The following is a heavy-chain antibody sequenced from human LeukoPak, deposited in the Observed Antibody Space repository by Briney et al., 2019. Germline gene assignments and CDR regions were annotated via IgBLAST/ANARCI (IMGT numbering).Heavy chain of an antibody. J-gene: IGHJ6*03. V-gene: IGHV3-7*01. Sequence: GGSLRLSCAASGFTFSSYWMSWVRQAPGKGLEWVANIKQDGSEKYYVDSVKGRFTISRDNAKNSLYLQMNSLRAEDTAVYYCARALAHTIAAAGTSPLYYYYMDVWGKGTTVTVSS. CDR1: GFTFSSYW. D-gene: IGHD6-13*01. CDR2: IKQDGSEK. CDR3: ARALAHTIAAAGTSPLYYYYMDV.